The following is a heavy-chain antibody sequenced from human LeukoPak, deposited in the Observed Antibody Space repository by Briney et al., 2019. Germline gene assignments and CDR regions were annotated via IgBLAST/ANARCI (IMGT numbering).Heavy chain of an antibody. CDR3: AELGITMIGGV. D-gene: IGHD3-10*02. V-gene: IGHV3-48*04. J-gene: IGHJ6*04. CDR1: GLNFNIYS. CDR2: ISSGSSTI. Sequence: GGSLRLSCAASGLNFNIYSMNWVRQAPGKGLEWLSYISSGSSTIHYADSVKGRFTISRDNAKNSLYLQMNSLRAEDTAVYYCAELGITMIGGVWGKGTTVTISS.